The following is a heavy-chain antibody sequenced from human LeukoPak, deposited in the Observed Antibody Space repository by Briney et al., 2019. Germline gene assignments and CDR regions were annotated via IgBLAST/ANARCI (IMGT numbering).Heavy chain of an antibody. D-gene: IGHD6-13*01. CDR2: IRYDGSNK. J-gene: IGHJ3*02. V-gene: IGHV3-30*02. Sequence: GGSLRLSCAASGFTFSSYGMHWVRQAPGKGLEWVAFIRYDGSNKYYADSVRGRFTISRDNSKNTLYLQMNSLRAEDTAVYYCAKDLAARGAFDIWGQGTMVTVSS. CDR3: AKDLAARGAFDI. CDR1: GFTFSSYG.